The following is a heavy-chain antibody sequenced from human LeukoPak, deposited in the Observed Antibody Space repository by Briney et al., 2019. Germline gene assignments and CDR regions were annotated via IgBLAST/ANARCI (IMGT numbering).Heavy chain of an antibody. CDR3: ARDKVRDLLWFGEFSGPRGGWFDP. CDR2: IYHSGST. V-gene: IGHV4-30-2*01. CDR1: GGSISSGGYS. J-gene: IGHJ5*02. D-gene: IGHD3-10*01. Sequence: SQTLSLTCAVSGGSISSGGYSWSWIRQPPGKGLEWIGYIYHSGSTYYNPSLKSRVTISVDRSKNQFSLKLSSVTAADTAVYYCARDKVRDLLWFGEFSGPRGGWFDPWGQETLVTVSS.